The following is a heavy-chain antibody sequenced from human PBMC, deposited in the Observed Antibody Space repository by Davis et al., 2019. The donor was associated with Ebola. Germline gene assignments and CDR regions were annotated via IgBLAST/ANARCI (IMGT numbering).Heavy chain of an antibody. D-gene: IGHD3-22*01. J-gene: IGHJ4*02. CDR3: ARLYKDDKSRYRHFDY. Sequence: LKISCTASGFTFSDYWMSWVRQLPGGGLQCVANIKQDESEKDYVDSVKGRFTVSRDNAKNSLYLQMNSLRAEDAAIYYCARLYKDDKSRYRHFDYWGQGILVTVSS. CDR2: IKQDESEK. CDR1: GFTFSDYW. V-gene: IGHV3-7*03.